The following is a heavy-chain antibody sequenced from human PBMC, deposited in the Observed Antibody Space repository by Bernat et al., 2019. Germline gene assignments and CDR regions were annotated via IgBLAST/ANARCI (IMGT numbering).Heavy chain of an antibody. V-gene: IGHV1-18*01. CDR2: ISAYNGNT. J-gene: IGHJ5*02. CDR3: AVEAWVVAITGPGKRRGDHRTDP. CDR1: GYTFTSSG. Sequence: QVQLVQSGAEVKKPGASVKVSCKASGYTFTSSGISWVRQAPGQGLEWMGWISAYNGNTNYAQKLQGRVTMTTDTSTSTAYMELRSLRSDDTAVYYCAVEAWVVAITGPGKRRGDHRTDPWGQGTLVTVSS. D-gene: IGHD2-15*01.